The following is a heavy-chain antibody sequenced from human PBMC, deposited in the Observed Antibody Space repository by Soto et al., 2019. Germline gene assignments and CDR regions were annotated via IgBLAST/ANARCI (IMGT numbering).Heavy chain of an antibody. D-gene: IGHD6-6*01. Sequence: SETLSLTCTVSGGSVSSGSYYWSWIRQPPGKGLEWIGYIYYSGSTNYNPSLKSRVTISVDTSKNQFSLKLSSVTAADTAVYYCARAIEYSSSSRVDYWGQGTLVTVS. J-gene: IGHJ4*02. CDR1: GGSVSSGSYY. CDR2: IYYSGST. CDR3: ARAIEYSSSSRVDY. V-gene: IGHV4-61*01.